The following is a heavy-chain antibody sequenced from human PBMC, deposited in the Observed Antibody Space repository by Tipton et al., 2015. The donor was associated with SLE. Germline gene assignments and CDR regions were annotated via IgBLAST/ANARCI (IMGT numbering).Heavy chain of an antibody. D-gene: IGHD3-10*01. CDR2: INPSGGST. J-gene: IGHJ4*02. V-gene: IGHV1-46*01. Sequence: QLVQSGPEVKKPGASVKVSCMASGYTFTSYYMHWVRQAPGQGLEWMGIINPSGGSTSYAQKFQGRVAMTRDTSTSTVYMELSSLRSEDTAVYYCARDQGIYFDYWGQGTLVTVSS. CDR1: GYTFTSYY. CDR3: ARDQGIYFDY.